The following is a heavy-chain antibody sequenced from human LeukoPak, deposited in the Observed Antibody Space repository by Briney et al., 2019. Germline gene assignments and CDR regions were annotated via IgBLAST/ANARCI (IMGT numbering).Heavy chain of an antibody. CDR1: GGSISSYY. D-gene: IGHD6-13*01. CDR2: IYYSGST. CDR3: ARHGIAAAVDY. V-gene: IGHV4-59*08. Sequence: SETLSLTCTVSGGSISSYYWSWIRQPPGKGLEWIGYIYYSGSTNYDPSLKSRVTISVDTSKNQFSLKLSSVTAADTAVYYCARHGIAAAVDYWGQGTLVTVSS. J-gene: IGHJ4*02.